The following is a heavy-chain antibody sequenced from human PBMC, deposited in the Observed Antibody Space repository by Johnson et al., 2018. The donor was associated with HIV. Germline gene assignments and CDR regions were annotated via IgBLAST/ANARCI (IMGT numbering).Heavy chain of an antibody. CDR3: ARNGLIPAAKGVAFDI. CDR2: ISSSGSTM. D-gene: IGHD2-2*01. CDR1: GLTFSDYY. Sequence: QVQLVESGGGLVKPGGSLRLSCAAPGLTFSDYYMTWIRQAPGKGLEWVSYISSSGSTMYYADSVKGRFTISRDNAKNSLYLQMNSLRADDTAVYYCARNGLIPAAKGVAFDIWGHGTTVTVSS. J-gene: IGHJ3*02. V-gene: IGHV3-11*01.